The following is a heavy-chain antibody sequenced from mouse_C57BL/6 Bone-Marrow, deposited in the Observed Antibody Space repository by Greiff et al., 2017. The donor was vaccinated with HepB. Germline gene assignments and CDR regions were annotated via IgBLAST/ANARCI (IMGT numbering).Heavy chain of an antibody. J-gene: IGHJ4*01. CDR2: INPSTGGT. CDR3: ARSLYYYGSSYHYAMDY. Sequence: EVHLVESGPELVKPGASVKISCKASGYSFTGYYMNWVKQSPEKSLEWIGEINPSTGGTTYNQKFKAKATLTVDKSSSTAYMQLKSLTSEDSAVYYCARSLYYYGSSYHYAMDYWGQGTSVTVSS. V-gene: IGHV1-42*01. D-gene: IGHD1-1*01. CDR1: GYSFTGYY.